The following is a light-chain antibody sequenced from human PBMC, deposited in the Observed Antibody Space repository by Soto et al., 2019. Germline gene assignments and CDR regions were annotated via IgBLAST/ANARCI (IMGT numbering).Light chain of an antibody. Sequence: QSVLTQPPSVSGAPGQRVTISCTGGSSNIGAGYAVHWYQLLPQTAPRLLIYDNRNRPSGVPDRFSGSKSGNTASLTVSGLQAEDEADYYCSSYAGSDNAVVFGGGTKLTVL. J-gene: IGLJ2*01. V-gene: IGLV1-40*01. CDR1: SSNIGAGYA. CDR3: SSYAGSDNAVV. CDR2: DNR.